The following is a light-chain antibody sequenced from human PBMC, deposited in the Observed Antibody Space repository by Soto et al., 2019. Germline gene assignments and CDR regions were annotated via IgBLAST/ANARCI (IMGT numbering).Light chain of an antibody. J-gene: IGLJ2*01. CDR3: TSYTRSSTL. V-gene: IGLV2-14*03. Sequence: QSALTQPASVSGSPGQSITISCTGTSSDVGGYNYVAWYQQHPGKAPKLMIYDVTYRPSAVSDRFSGSKSGNTASLTISGLQAEDEADYYCTSYTRSSTLFGGGTKLTVL. CDR1: SSDVGGYNY. CDR2: DVT.